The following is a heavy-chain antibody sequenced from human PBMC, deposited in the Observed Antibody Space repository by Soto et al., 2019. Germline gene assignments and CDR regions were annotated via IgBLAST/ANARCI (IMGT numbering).Heavy chain of an antibody. D-gene: IGHD3-9*01. Sequence: QVQLVQSGPEVKKPGASVKVSCKVSVNPISHYGVTWLRQPPGQGLEWMGWVTTKNGDAHYAQNLQGRVTLTTDTITRTVYMELRSLTSDDTPDYYCAVGTRDDIFSGWHYYCSDVWGQGTTVTVSS. CDR1: VNPISHYG. CDR3: AVGTRDDIFSGWHYYCSDV. J-gene: IGHJ6*02. CDR2: VTTKNGDA. V-gene: IGHV1-18*01.